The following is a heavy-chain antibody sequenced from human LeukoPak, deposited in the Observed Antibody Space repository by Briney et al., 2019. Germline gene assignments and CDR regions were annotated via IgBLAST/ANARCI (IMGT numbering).Heavy chain of an antibody. CDR2: ISLAGRT. CDR3: SGESGPFCPFGH. V-gene: IGHV4-4*02. J-gene: IGHJ4*02. CDR1: GGSITTTNY. Sequence: SETPSLTCGVSGGSITTTNYWSWVRQPPGGGLEWIGEISLAGRTRYNPSLQSRVHISIDESKNHLYLNLASVTAADTAVYYCSGESGPFCPFGHWGQGTLVAVTS. D-gene: IGHD1-26*01.